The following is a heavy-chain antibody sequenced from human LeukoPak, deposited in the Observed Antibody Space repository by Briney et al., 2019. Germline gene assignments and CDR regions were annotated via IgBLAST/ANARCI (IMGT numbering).Heavy chain of an antibody. Sequence: GASVKVSCKASGYTFTGYYMHWVRQAPGQGLEWMGWINPNSGGTDYAQKFQGRVTMTRDTSISTAYMELSRLRSDDTAVYYCARDGVLGDRHYNWFDSWGQGTLVTVSS. J-gene: IGHJ5*01. CDR1: GYTFTGYY. V-gene: IGHV1-2*02. CDR3: ARDGVLGDRHYNWFDS. CDR2: INPNSGGT. D-gene: IGHD2-21*02.